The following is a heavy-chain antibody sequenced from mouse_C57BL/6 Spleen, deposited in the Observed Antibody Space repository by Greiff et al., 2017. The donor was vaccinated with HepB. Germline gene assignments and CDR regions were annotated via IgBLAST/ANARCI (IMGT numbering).Heavy chain of an antibody. CDR2: ISNLAYSI. J-gene: IGHJ4*01. V-gene: IGHV5-15*01. Sequence: EVKLMESGGGLVQPGGFLKLSCAASGFTFSDYGMAWVRQAPRKGPEWVAFISNLAYSIYYADTVTGRFTISRENAKNTLYLEMSSLRSEDTAMYYCARHDDPYAMDYWGQGTSVTVSS. CDR3: ARHDDPYAMDY. CDR1: GFTFSDYG.